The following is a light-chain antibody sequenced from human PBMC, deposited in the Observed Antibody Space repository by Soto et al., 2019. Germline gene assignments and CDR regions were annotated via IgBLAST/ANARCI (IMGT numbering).Light chain of an antibody. Sequence: QSVLTQPPSVSGAPGQRVTISCTGSSSNIGAGYDVHWYQQLPGTAPKLLMYETTNRPIGVPDRFSGSKSGTSASLAITGLQAEDEADYYCQSYDNSLNIYVFGPGTKLTVL. CDR3: QSYDNSLNIYV. J-gene: IGLJ1*01. CDR1: SSNIGAGYD. CDR2: ETT. V-gene: IGLV1-40*01.